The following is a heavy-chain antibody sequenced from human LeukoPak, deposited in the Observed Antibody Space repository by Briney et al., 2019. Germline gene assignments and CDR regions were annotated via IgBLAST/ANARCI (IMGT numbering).Heavy chain of an antibody. J-gene: IGHJ4*02. D-gene: IGHD5-18*01. CDR3: AKTRYTYGFHPDY. CDR2: ISGGGGST. Sequence: GGSLRLSCAASGFTFSSYAMSWVRQAPGKGLEWVSGISGGGGSTYYADSVKGRFTISRDNSKNTLYLQMNSLRAEDTAVYYCAKTRYTYGFHPDYWGQGTLVTVYS. CDR1: GFTFSSYA. V-gene: IGHV3-23*01.